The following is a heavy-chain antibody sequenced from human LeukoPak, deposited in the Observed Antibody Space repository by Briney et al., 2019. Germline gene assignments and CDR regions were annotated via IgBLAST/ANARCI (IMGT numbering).Heavy chain of an antibody. CDR2: IHTSGST. CDR3: ARVICSGGSCRFDY. CDR1: GGSISSYY. D-gene: IGHD2-15*01. V-gene: IGHV4-4*07. Sequence: PSETLSLTCTVSGGSISSYYWNWIRQPAGKGLEWIGRIHTSGSTNYNPSLKSRVTMSVDTSKNQFSLRLSSVTAADTAVYYCARVICSGGSCRFDYWGQGTLVTVSS. J-gene: IGHJ4*02.